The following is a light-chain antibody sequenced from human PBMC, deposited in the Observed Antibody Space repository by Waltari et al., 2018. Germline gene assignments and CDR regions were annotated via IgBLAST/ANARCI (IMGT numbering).Light chain of an antibody. Sequence: EIVLTQSPGTLSLSPGERATLSCRAIQSVSSSYLAWYQQKPGQAPRLLIYGASSRATGNPDRFSGSGSGTDFTLTISRLEPEDVAVYYGQQYGSSPAYTFGQGTKREIE. J-gene: IGKJ2*01. CDR3: QQYGSSPAYT. CDR1: QSVSSSY. V-gene: IGKV3-20*01. CDR2: GAS.